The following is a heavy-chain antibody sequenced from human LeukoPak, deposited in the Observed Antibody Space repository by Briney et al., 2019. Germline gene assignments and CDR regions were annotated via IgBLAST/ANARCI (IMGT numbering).Heavy chain of an antibody. J-gene: IGHJ4*01. CDR1: GFTFSSYA. V-gene: IGHV3-30-3*01. CDR3: AKDGRVYSSGYFDY. Sequence: GGSLRLSCAASGFTFSSYAMHWVRQAPGKGLEWVAVISYDGSNKYYADSVKGRFTISRDNSKNTLYLQMNSLRAEDTAVYYCAKDGRVYSSGYFDYWGQGTLVTVSS. CDR2: ISYDGSNK. D-gene: IGHD5-18*01.